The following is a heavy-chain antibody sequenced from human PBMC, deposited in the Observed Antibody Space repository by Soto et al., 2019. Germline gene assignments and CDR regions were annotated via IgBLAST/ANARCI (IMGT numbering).Heavy chain of an antibody. V-gene: IGHV3-23*01. CDR3: VKNSGWFNT. CDR1: GFTFGTTD. Sequence: PSETLRLSCAASGFTFGTTDMSWVRQAPGEGLEWVSTIDGSGGITYYADSVKGRFTISRDNSRNTVYLQMNSLRGDDTALYYCVKNSGWFNTWGQGALVTVYS. D-gene: IGHD3-10*01. J-gene: IGHJ5*02. CDR2: IDGSGGIT.